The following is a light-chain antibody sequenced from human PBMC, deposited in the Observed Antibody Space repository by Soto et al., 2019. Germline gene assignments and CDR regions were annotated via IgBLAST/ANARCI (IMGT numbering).Light chain of an antibody. V-gene: IGLV2-8*01. CDR2: EVS. Sequence: QSALTQPPSASGSPGQSVTISCTGTSSDVGGYDYVSWYQQHPGKAPKLMIYEVSKRPSGVPDRFSGSKSGNMASLTVSGLQAEDEADYYCSSYAGSNILVFGGGTKVTVL. J-gene: IGLJ2*01. CDR1: SSDVGGYDY. CDR3: SSYAGSNILV.